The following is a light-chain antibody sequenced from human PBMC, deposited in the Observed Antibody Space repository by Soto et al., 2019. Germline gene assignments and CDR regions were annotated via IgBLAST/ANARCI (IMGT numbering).Light chain of an antibody. CDR2: GVS. CDR3: LQDNNYPPT. Sequence: AIQMTQSPDSLSASVGDRVTITCRASQGIRNDLGWYQQKPGKAPKMLIYGVSHLQSGVPSRFSGSGSGTDFTLTINSLQPEDFATYYCLQDNNYPPTFGQGTKVEV. J-gene: IGKJ1*01. V-gene: IGKV1-6*01. CDR1: QGIRND.